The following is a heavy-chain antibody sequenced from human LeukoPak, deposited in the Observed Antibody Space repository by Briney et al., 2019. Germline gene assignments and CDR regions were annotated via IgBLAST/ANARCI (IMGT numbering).Heavy chain of an antibody. V-gene: IGHV3-21*01. CDR1: GFTVSSNY. J-gene: IGHJ6*02. D-gene: IGHD3-3*01. CDR3: ASRLRFYGMDV. Sequence: GGSLRLSCATFGFTVSSNYMNWVRQAPGKGLEWVSSISSSSSYIYYADSVKGRFTISRDNAKNSLYLQMNSLRAEDTAVYYCASRLRFYGMDVWGQGTTVTVSS. CDR2: ISSSSSYI.